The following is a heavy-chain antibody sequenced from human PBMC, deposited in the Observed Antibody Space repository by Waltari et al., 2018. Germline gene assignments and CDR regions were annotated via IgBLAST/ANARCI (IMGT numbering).Heavy chain of an antibody. CDR2: IYTSGST. CDR1: GGSISSYY. D-gene: IGHD2-2*01. CDR3: ARERGSSTSYYYYMDV. J-gene: IGHJ6*03. V-gene: IGHV4-4*07. Sequence: QVQLQESGPGLVKPSETLSLTCTVSGGSISSYYWSWIRQPAGKGLEWIGRIYTSGSTNYNPSLKSRVTMSVDTSKNQFSLKLSSVTAADTAVYYCARERGSSTSYYYYMDVWGKGTTVIVSS.